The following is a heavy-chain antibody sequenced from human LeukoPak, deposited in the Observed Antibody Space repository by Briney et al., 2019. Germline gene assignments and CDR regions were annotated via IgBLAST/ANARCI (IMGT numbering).Heavy chain of an antibody. CDR2: ISSDAITT. CDR3: ARRPCSGGICYPPDY. CDR1: GFTFSTYW. J-gene: IGHJ4*02. Sequence: GGSLRLSCAASGFTFSTYWMHWVRQAPGKGLVWVSRISSDAITTNYADSVKGRFTVSRDNAKNTLYLQMNSLRDEDTAVYYCARRPCSGGICYPPDYWGQGTLVTVSS. D-gene: IGHD2-15*01. V-gene: IGHV3-74*01.